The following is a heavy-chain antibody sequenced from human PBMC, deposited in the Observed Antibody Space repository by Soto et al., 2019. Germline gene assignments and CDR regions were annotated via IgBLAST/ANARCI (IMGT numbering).Heavy chain of an antibody. CDR3: AKAMASQPYYYGMDV. D-gene: IGHD3-10*01. Sequence: XVSLRLYFAASGFTFSSYTMSWVRQAPGKGLEWVSAISGSGGSTYYADSVKGRFTISRDNSKNTLYLQMNSLRAEDTAVYYCAKAMASQPYYYGMDVCGQRTTVTVPS. V-gene: IGHV3-23*01. CDR1: GFTFSSYT. CDR2: ISGSGGST. J-gene: IGHJ6*02.